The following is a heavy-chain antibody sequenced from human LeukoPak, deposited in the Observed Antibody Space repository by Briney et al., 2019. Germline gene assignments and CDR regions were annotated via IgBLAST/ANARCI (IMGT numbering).Heavy chain of an antibody. CDR1: GGSISSSSYY. CDR3: ARHPQESPLRIPSWDYYYGMDV. Sequence: PSETLSLTCTVSGGSISSSSYYWGWIRQPPGKGLEWIGSIYYSGSTYYNPSLKSRVTISVDTSKNQFSLKLSSVTAADTAVYYCARHPQESPLRIPSWDYYYGMDVWGQGTTVTVSS. V-gene: IGHV4-39*01. J-gene: IGHJ6*02. D-gene: IGHD5-12*01. CDR2: IYYSGST.